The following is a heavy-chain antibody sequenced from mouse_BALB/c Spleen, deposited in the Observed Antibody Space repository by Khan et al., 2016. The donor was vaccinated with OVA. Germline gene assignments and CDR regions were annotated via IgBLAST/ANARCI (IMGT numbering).Heavy chain of an antibody. CDR2: INTGGDYT. CDR3: ARHNYGPFAY. Sequence: EVELVESGGGLVKPGGPLKLSCAASGFTFSSFAMSWVRQTPEKRLEWVATINTGGDYTYYPDSVRGRFTLSRDNAKNTLYLQMCSLRSEDTAMFYCARHNYGPFAYWGQGTLVTVST. CDR1: GFTFSSFA. V-gene: IGHV5-9-3*01. J-gene: IGHJ3*01. D-gene: IGHD1-1*01.